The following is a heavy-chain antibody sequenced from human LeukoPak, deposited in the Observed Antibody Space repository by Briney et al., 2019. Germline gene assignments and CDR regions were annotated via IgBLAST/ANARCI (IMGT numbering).Heavy chain of an antibody. V-gene: IGHV3-30-3*01. Sequence: HPGKSLRLSCAASGFTFSSYTMHWVRQAPGKGLEWVAVISYDGSNKYYAESVKGRFTISRDNSKNTLYLEMNSLRAEDTAVYYCARDRAYSSSSGNWFDPWGQGTLVTVSS. CDR2: ISYDGSNK. CDR3: ARDRAYSSSSGNWFDP. J-gene: IGHJ5*02. CDR1: GFTFSSYT. D-gene: IGHD6-6*01.